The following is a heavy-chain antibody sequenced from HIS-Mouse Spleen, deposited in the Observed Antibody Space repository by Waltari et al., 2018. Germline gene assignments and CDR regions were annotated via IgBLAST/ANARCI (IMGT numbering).Heavy chain of an antibody. J-gene: IGHJ4*02. Sequence: QVQLQQWGAGLLKPSETLSLTCAVYGGSFSGYYWSWFRQPPGKGLEWIGEINHSGSTNYNPSLKSRVTISVDTSKNQFSLKLSSVTAADTAVYYCARGLAARFDYWGQGTLVTVSS. CDR1: GGSFSGYY. CDR2: INHSGST. CDR3: ARGLAARFDY. D-gene: IGHD6-6*01. V-gene: IGHV4-34*01.